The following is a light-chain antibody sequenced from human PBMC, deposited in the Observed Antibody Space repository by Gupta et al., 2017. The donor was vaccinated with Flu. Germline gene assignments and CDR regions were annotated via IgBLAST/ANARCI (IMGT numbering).Light chain of an antibody. Sequence: GKAGTITCGGPIVGRKRVHWYQQKSGQAPVLIVYEDRARHSGIPERISATKSGNTAALTINNVEGGDEADYYCQACDACADLVLFGGGTKLTVL. V-gene: IGLV3-21*03. J-gene: IGLJ2*01. CDR3: QACDACADLVL. CDR1: IVGRKR. CDR2: EDR.